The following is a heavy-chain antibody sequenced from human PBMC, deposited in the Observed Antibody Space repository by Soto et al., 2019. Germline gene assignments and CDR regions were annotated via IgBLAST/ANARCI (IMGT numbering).Heavy chain of an antibody. CDR3: VTNRGDYDGSFFAR. Sequence: QVRLQESGPGPVQPSQTLSLSCTVSGAPITSGGSYWTWIRQQPGKGLEWLGYIYYNGNTKYNPSLNSRLTMTLHTSENQFSLNLESVTAADTAVYFCVTNRGDYDGSFFARWGQGTLVTVSS. CDR2: IYYNGNT. V-gene: IGHV4-31*04. CDR1: GAPITSGGSY. J-gene: IGHJ4*02. D-gene: IGHD4-17*01.